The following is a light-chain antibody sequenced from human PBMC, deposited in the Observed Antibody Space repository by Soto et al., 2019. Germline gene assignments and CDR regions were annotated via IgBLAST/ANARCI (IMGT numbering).Light chain of an antibody. CDR2: EVS. Sequence: QSALTQPASVSGSPGQSITISCTGTSSDVGGYNYVSWYQQHPGKAPKLMIYEVSNRPSGVSNLFSGSKSGNTASLTISGLQAEDEADYSCSSYTSSSTSVFGTGTKLTVL. J-gene: IGLJ1*01. V-gene: IGLV2-14*01. CDR1: SSDVGGYNY. CDR3: SSYTSSSTSV.